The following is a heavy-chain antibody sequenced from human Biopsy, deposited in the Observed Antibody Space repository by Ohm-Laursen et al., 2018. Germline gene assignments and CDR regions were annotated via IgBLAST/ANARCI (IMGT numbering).Heavy chain of an antibody. Sequence: GSLKLSCAASEFTFSRYAMSWVRQAPGKGLEWVSSISASSSYIYYADSVKGRFTVSRDNTKNTLYLQMNSLRAADTAIYFCATELLPPGVGGPWLDSWGQGTPVTVSS. D-gene: IGHD3-10*01. CDR3: ATELLPPGVGGPWLDS. CDR2: ISASSSYI. CDR1: EFTFSRYA. J-gene: IGHJ5*01. V-gene: IGHV3-21*06.